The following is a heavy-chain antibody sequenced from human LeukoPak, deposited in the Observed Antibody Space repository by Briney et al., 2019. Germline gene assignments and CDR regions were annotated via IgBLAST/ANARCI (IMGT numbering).Heavy chain of an antibody. Sequence: SETLSLTCTVSGGSISSYYWSWIRQPPGKGLEWIGYIYYSGSTNYNPSLKSRVTMSVDTSKNQFSLKLSSVTAADTAVYYCARTHYGSGSYYASYYYYYMDVWGKGTTVTISS. CDR3: ARTHYGSGSYYASYYYYYMDV. CDR2: IYYSGST. V-gene: IGHV4-59*12. CDR1: GGSISSYY. J-gene: IGHJ6*03. D-gene: IGHD3-10*01.